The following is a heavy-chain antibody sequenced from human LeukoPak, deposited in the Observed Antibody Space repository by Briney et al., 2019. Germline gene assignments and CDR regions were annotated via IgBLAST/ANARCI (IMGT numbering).Heavy chain of an antibody. CDR1: GGSISSGGYS. Sequence: SETLSLTCADSGGSISSGGYSWSWIRQPPGKGLEWIGYIYHSGSTYYNPSLKSRVTISVDRSKNQFSLKLSSVTAADTAVYYCAREALFIAAASYYYYYGMDVWGQGTTVTVSS. CDR2: IYHSGST. V-gene: IGHV4-30-2*01. D-gene: IGHD6-13*01. J-gene: IGHJ6*02. CDR3: AREALFIAAASYYYYYGMDV.